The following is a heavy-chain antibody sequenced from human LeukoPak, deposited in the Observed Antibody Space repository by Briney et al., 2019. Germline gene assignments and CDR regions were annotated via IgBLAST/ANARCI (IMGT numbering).Heavy chain of an antibody. V-gene: IGHV1-69*04. D-gene: IGHD4-17*01. CDR3: ARVDDYADY. CDR1: GGTFSSYA. J-gene: IGHJ4*02. CDR2: IIPVFGIA. Sequence: GASVKVSCKTSGGTFSSYAISWVRQAPGQGVEWMGRIIPVFGIANYAQRFQGRVTITADKSTSTAYMELGSLRSEDTAVYYCARVDDYADYWGQGTLVTVSS.